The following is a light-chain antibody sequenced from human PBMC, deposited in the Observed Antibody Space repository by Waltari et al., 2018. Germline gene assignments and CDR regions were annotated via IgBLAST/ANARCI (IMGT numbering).Light chain of an antibody. Sequence: EIVMTQSPATLSVSPGERATLSCRASQSVSSNLAWYQQKPGQAPRLLIYGASTRATGIPARFSGSESGTEFTLTISSLQSEEFAVYYCQQYNNWPLTFGQGTRLEIK. J-gene: IGKJ5*01. V-gene: IGKV3-15*01. CDR3: QQYNNWPLT. CDR1: QSVSSN. CDR2: GAS.